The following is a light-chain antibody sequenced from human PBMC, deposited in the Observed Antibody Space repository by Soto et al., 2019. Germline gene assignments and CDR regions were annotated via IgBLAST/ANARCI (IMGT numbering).Light chain of an antibody. J-gene: IGKJ4*01. V-gene: IGKV3D-15*01. CDR2: GAS. Sequence: EIVMTQSPATLSVSPGERATLSCRASQSVNIYLAWYQQKPGQAPRLLIFGASSRATGIPARFSGSGSGTEFNLTISSLQSEDFAVYYCQRYNNWPLTFGGGTKVDNK. CDR1: QSVNIY. CDR3: QRYNNWPLT.